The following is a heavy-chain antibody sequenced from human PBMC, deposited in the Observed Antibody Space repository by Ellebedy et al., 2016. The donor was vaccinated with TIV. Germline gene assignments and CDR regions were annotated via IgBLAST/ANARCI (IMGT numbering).Heavy chain of an antibody. Sequence: AASVKVSCKASGFSFSSSAVQWVRQARGQPLEWIGWIVLGSGNTNSAQKFQGRVTMTRDTSTSTVYMELSSLRSEDTAVYYCASPRTHGRGRVYYYGMDVWGQGTTVTVSS. D-gene: IGHD3-16*01. CDR3: ASPRTHGRGRVYYYGMDV. CDR1: GFSFSSSA. CDR2: IVLGSGNT. V-gene: IGHV1-58*01. J-gene: IGHJ6*02.